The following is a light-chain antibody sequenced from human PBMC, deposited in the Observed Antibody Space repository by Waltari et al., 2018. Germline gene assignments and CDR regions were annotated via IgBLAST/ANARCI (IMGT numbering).Light chain of an antibody. CDR1: HNVGNNY. CDR3: QQSAHSPLT. CDR2: GAS. V-gene: IGKV3-20*01. J-gene: IGKJ4*01. Sequence: EIVLTQSQGALSLSPGERATRSCRASHNVGNNYLAWFQQKPGQAPRLLIYGASSRATGIPDRFSGSGSGTDFTLTISRLEPEDFAVYYCQQSAHSPLTFGGGTKVEIK.